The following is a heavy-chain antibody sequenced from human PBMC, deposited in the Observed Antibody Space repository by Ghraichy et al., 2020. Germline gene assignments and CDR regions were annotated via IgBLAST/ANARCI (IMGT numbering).Heavy chain of an antibody. V-gene: IGHV4-34*01. CDR2: INHSGST. Sequence: SETLSLTCAVYGGSFSGYYWSWIRQPPGKGLEWIGEINHSGSTNYNPSLKSRVTISVDTSKNQFSLKLSSVTAADTAVYYCARLNQRISIAARRNWFDPWGQGTLVTVSS. CDR3: ARLNQRISIAARRNWFDP. CDR1: GGSFSGYY. D-gene: IGHD6-6*01. J-gene: IGHJ5*02.